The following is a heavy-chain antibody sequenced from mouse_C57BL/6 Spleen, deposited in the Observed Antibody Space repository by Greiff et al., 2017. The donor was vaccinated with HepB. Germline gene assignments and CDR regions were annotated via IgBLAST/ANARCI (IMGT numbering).Heavy chain of an antibody. CDR2: ISSGSSTI. V-gene: IGHV5-17*01. J-gene: IGHJ4*01. CDR1: GFTFSDYG. Sequence: EVKLMESGGGLVKPGGSLKLSCAASGFTFSDYGMHWVRQAPEKGLEWVAYISSGSSTIYYADTVKGRFTISRDNAKNTLFLQMTSLRSEDTAMYYCARGQLRPPMDYWGQGTSVTVSS. D-gene: IGHD3-2*02. CDR3: ARGQLRPPMDY.